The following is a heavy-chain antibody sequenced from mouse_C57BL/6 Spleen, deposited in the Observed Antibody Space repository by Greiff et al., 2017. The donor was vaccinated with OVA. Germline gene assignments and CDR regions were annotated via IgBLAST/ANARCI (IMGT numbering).Heavy chain of an antibody. CDR3: ARYYYGSSPWFAY. D-gene: IGHD1-1*01. CDR2: IDPSDSYT. Sequence: QVQLQQPGAELVMPGASVKLSCKASGYTFTSSWMHWVKQRPGQGLEWIGEIDPSDSYTNYNQKFKGKSTLTVAKSSRTAYMQLSSLTSEVSAVYYCARYYYGSSPWFAYWGKGTLVTVSA. V-gene: IGHV1-69*01. CDR1: GYTFTSSW. J-gene: IGHJ3*01.